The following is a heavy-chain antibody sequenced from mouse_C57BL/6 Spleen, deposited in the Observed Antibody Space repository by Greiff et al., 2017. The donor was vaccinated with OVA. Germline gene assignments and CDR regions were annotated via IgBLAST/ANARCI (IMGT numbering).Heavy chain of an antibody. CDR3: ARYDYDPYYFDY. Sequence: QVQLQQSGAELVKPGASVKLSCKASGYTFTSYWMHWVKQRPGQGLEWIGMIHPNSGSTNYNEKFKSKATLTVDKSSSTAYMQLSSLTSEDSAVYYCARYDYDPYYFDYWGQGTTLTVSS. J-gene: IGHJ2*01. D-gene: IGHD2-4*01. CDR2: IHPNSGST. CDR1: GYTFTSYW. V-gene: IGHV1-64*01.